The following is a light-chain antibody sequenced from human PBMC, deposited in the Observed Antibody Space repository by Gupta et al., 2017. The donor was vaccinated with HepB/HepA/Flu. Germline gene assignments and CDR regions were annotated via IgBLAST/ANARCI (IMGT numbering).Light chain of an antibody. J-gene: IGLJ2*01. CDR2: DVS. CDR3: CLYAGSYTVV. CDR1: SSDVGGYNY. V-gene: IGLV2-11*02. Sequence: QSALTQPRSVSGSPGQSVTISCTGTSSDVGGYNYVSWYQQHPGKAPKLMSDDVSKRPSGVPERCSGSKSGTNALLNISGLQAEDEAYSYCCLYAGSYTVVFGGGTKMTVL.